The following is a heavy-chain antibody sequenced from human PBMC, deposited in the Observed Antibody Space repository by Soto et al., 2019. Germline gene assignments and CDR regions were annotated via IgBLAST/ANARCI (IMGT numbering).Heavy chain of an antibody. V-gene: IGHV3-33*01. Sequence: QVQVVESGGGVVQPGRSLRLSCAASGFTFSSFCMHWVRQAPGKGLEWVSLIWYDGSKKSYGDSVKGRFTISRDNSRNTVYFQMNRLRADDTAVYYCARDASYYSLWSGYYHSRIGMDVWGQGPTVTVSS. D-gene: IGHD3-3*01. J-gene: IGHJ6*02. CDR3: ARDASYYSLWSGYYHSRIGMDV. CDR2: IWYDGSKK. CDR1: GFTFSSFC.